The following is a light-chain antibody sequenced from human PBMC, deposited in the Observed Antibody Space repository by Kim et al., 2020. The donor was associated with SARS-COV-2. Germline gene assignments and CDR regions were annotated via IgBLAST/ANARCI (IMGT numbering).Light chain of an antibody. CDR1: QSVSSN. CDR2: GAS. J-gene: IGKJ2*01. Sequence: EIVMTQSPATLSVSPGERATLSCRASQSVSSNLAWYQQKPGQAPRLLIYGASTRATGIPARISGSGSGTEFTLTISSLQSEDFVVYYCQQYNNWRMYTFGQGTKLEI. CDR3: QQYNNWRMYT. V-gene: IGKV3-15*01.